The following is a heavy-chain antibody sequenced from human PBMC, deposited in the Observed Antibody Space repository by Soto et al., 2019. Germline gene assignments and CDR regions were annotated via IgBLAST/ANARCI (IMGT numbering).Heavy chain of an antibody. D-gene: IGHD3-10*01. V-gene: IGHV4-39*01. CDR2: IKYSGMSSGST. CDR3: ARRAYYRSGSDYYFDH. Sequence: QLQLQESGPGPVKPSETLSLTCSVSGGFITSSSYFWGWIRQPPGKGLEWIGSIKYSGMSSGSTFYNPSLKSRVTISVDTSKTQFSLKLTYVTAADTAVYYCARRAYYRSGSDYYFDHWGQGTLVTVSS. J-gene: IGHJ4*02. CDR1: GGFITSSSYF.